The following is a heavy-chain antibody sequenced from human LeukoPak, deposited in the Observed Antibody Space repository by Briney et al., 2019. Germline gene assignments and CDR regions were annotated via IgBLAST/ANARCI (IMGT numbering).Heavy chain of an antibody. CDR2: IYTSGST. Sequence: PSQTLSLTCTVSGGSISSGSYYWSWIRQPAGKGLEWIGRIYTSGSTNYNPSLKSRVTISVDTSKNQFSLKLSSATAADTAVYYCAGFGGSDAFDIWGQGTMVTVSS. V-gene: IGHV4-61*02. J-gene: IGHJ3*02. CDR3: AGFGGSDAFDI. CDR1: GGSISSGSYY. D-gene: IGHD3-16*01.